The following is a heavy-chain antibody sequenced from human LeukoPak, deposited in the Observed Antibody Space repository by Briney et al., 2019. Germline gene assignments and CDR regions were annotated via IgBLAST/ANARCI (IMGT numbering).Heavy chain of an antibody. CDR1: GSTFSSYS. V-gene: IGHV3-21*01. CDR2: ISSSSSYI. Sequence: GGSLRLSCAASGSTFSSYSMNWVRQAPGKGLEWVSSISSSSSYIYYADSVKGRFTISRDNAKNSLYLQMNSLRAEDTAVYYCARDHVVSAVGFDYWGQGTLVTVSS. J-gene: IGHJ4*02. D-gene: IGHD1-26*01. CDR3: ARDHVVSAVGFDY.